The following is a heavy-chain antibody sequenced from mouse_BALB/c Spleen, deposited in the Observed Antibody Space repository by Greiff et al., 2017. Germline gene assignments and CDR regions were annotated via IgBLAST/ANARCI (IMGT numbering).Heavy chain of an antibody. CDR1: GFSLTSYG. J-gene: IGHJ4*01. V-gene: IGHV2-9*02. D-gene: IGHD3-3*01. CDR2: IWAGGST. CDR3: ARRAGGNYYAMDY. Sequence: LKLVESGPGLVAPSQSLSITCTVSGFSLTSYGVHWVRQPPGKGLEWLGVIWAGGSTNYNSALMSRLSISKDNSKSQVFLKMNSLQTDDTAMYYCARRAGGNYYAMDYWGQGTSVTVSS.